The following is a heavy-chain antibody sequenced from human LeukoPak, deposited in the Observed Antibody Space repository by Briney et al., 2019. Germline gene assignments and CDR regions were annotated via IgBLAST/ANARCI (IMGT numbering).Heavy chain of an antibody. CDR2: IYYSGST. CDR3: ARGQGHIVVVTAVYYFDY. Sequence: SETLSLTCTVSGGSISSYYWSWIRQPPGKGLEWIGYIYYSGSTNYNPSLKSRVTISVDTSKNQFSLKLSSVTAADTAVYYCARGQGHIVVVTAVYYFDYWGQGTLVTVSS. D-gene: IGHD2-21*02. CDR1: GGSISSYY. J-gene: IGHJ4*02. V-gene: IGHV4-59*01.